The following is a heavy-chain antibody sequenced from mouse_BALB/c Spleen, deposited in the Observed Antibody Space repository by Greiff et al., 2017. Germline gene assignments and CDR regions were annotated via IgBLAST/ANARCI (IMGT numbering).Heavy chain of an antibody. CDR1: GYSFTGYN. CDR3: AREGMITTGAMDY. J-gene: IGHJ4*01. V-gene: IGHV1-39*01. Sequence: VQLQQSGPELEKPGASVKISCKASGYSFTGYNMNWVKQSNGKSLEWIGNIDPYYGGTIYNQKFKGKATLTVDKSSSTAYMQLKSLTSEDSAVYYCAREGMITTGAMDYWGQGTSVTVSS. D-gene: IGHD2-4*01. CDR2: IDPYYGGT.